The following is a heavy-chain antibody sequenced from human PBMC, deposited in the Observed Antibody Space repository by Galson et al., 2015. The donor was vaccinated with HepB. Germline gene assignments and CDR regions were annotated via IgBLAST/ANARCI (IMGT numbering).Heavy chain of an antibody. V-gene: IGHV3-23*01. CDR1: GFTFSSYS. CDR3: AKEHANCGTHCRGFFDY. J-gene: IGHJ4*02. D-gene: IGHD2-21*01. CDR2: VSGSGGSI. Sequence: SLRLSCAASGFTFSSYSVTWVRQAPGKGLEWVSTVSGSGGSIYYADSVKGRFTISRDNSKNMMYLQMNSLRAEDTAIYYCAKEHANCGTHCRGFFDYWGQRTLVTVSS.